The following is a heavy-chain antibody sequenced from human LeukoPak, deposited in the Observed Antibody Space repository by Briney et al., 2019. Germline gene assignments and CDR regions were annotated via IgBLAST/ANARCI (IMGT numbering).Heavy chain of an antibody. CDR1: GYSISSGYH. D-gene: IGHD3-22*01. CDR3: ARHHLYDSSGDGRYYFAY. CDR2: MSHSGST. V-gene: IGHV4-38-2*01. J-gene: IGHJ4*02. Sequence: SETLSLTCGVSGYSISSGYHWGWIRQPTGKGLEWIGIMSHSGSTYYNPSLKSRVTISVDTSKNQFSVKLSSVTAADTAVYYCARHHLYDSSGDGRYYFAYWGQGTLVTVSS.